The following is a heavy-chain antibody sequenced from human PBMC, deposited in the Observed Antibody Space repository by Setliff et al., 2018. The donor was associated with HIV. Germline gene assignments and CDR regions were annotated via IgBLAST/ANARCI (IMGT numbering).Heavy chain of an antibody. J-gene: IGHJ6*02. D-gene: IGHD6-19*01. Sequence: ASVKVSCKASGSTFITYHVHWVRQAPGQGLEWMGWISPYNGHTNSAQNFQGRVTMTTDTSTSRAYMELRSLRSDDTAAYFCARLGSGWSDSYYYAMDVWGQGTTVTVSS. CDR3: ARLGSGWSDSYYYAMDV. CDR2: ISPYNGHT. V-gene: IGHV1-18*04. CDR1: GSTFITYH.